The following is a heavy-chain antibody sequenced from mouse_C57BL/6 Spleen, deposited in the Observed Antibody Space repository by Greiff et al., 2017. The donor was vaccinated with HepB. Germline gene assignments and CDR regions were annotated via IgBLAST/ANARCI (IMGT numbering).Heavy chain of an antibody. CDR3: ARSMITGTGYFDV. D-gene: IGHD4-1*01. V-gene: IGHV1-82*01. J-gene: IGHJ1*03. CDR2: IYPGDGDT. Sequence: QVQLQQSGPELVKPGASVKISCKASGYAFSSSWMNWVKQRPGKGLEWIGRIYPGDGDTNYNGKFKGKATLTADKSSSTAYMQLSSLTSEDSAVYFCARSMITGTGYFDVWGTGTTVTVSS. CDR1: GYAFSSSW.